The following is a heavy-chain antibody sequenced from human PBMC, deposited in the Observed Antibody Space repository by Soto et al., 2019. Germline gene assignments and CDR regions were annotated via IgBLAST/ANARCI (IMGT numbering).Heavy chain of an antibody. V-gene: IGHV3-23*01. CDR3: AKDSLWFGELLQRYYYYGMDV. CDR1: GFTFSSYA. Sequence: GGSLRLSCAASGFTFSSYAMSWVRQAPGKGLEWVSAISGSGGSTYYADSVKGRFTISRDNSKNTLYLQMNSLRAEDTAVYYCAKDSLWFGELLQRYYYYGMDVWGQGTTVTVSS. J-gene: IGHJ6*02. D-gene: IGHD3-10*01. CDR2: ISGSGGST.